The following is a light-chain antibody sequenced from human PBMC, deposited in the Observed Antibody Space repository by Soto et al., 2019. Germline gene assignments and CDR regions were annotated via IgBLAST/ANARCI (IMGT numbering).Light chain of an antibody. V-gene: IGKV4-1*01. CDR2: WAS. J-gene: IGKJ2*01. Sequence: DIVMTQSPDSLAVSLGETATINCKSSQSVLYSSNNKNYLAWYQQKPGQPPKLLIHWASTRESGVPDRFSGSGSGTDFTLTISSLQAEDVAVYYCQQYYGTPPYTFGQGTKLELK. CDR3: QQYYGTPPYT. CDR1: QSVLYSSNNKNY.